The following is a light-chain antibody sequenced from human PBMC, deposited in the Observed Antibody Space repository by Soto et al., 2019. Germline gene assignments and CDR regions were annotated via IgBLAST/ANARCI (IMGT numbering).Light chain of an antibody. V-gene: IGKV1-5*01. CDR1: QSISSW. J-gene: IGKJ1*01. CDR3: QQYNSYWT. CDR2: DAS. Sequence: DIQMTQSPCTLSASVGDRVTITCWASQSISSWLAWYQQKPGKAPKLLIYDASSLESGVPSRFSGSGSGTEFTLTISSLQPDDFATYYCQQYNSYWTFGQGTKVEIK.